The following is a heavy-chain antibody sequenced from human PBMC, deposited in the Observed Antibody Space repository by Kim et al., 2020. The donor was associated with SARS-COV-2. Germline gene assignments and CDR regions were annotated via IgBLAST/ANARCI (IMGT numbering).Heavy chain of an antibody. D-gene: IGHD3-22*01. J-gene: IGHJ4*02. CDR3: ASHVVPMTRNDY. CDR1: GFTFSRYS. Sequence: GGSLRLSCAASGFTFSRYSMNWVRQAPGKGLEWVSSISGTSGYIYYADSVKGRFTISRDNAKNSVYLQMNGLRAEDTALYYCASHVVPMTRNDYWGQGTLVTVSA. V-gene: IGHV3-21*01. CDR2: ISGTSGYI.